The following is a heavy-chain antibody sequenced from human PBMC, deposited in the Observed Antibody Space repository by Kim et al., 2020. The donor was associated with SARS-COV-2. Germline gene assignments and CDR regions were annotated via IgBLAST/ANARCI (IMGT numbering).Heavy chain of an antibody. CDR2: INPSGGST. J-gene: IGHJ4*02. CDR1: GYTFTSYY. Sequence: ASVKVSCKASGYTFTSYYMHWVRQAPGQGLEWMGIINPSGGSTSYAQKFQGRVTMTRDTSTSTVYMELSSLRSEDTAVYYCARAPNYYDSSGYSPFPFDYWGQGTLVTVSS. D-gene: IGHD3-22*01. V-gene: IGHV1-46*01. CDR3: ARAPNYYDSSGYSPFPFDY.